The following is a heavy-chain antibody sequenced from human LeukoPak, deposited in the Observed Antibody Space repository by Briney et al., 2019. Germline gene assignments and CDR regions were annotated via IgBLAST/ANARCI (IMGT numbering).Heavy chain of an antibody. V-gene: IGHV1-69*01. D-gene: IGHD5-24*01. CDR1: GGVFTSYA. CDR2: LIPFFGAA. CDR3: ARGRRDGYNSAGF. J-gene: IGHJ4*02. Sequence: SVKVSCKTSGGVFTSYAISWVRQVPGQRLEWIGALIPFFGAANYAEKFQGRLTITAAESTSTVYMVLRRLRSADTALYFCARGRRDGYNSAGFWGQGTLVTVSS.